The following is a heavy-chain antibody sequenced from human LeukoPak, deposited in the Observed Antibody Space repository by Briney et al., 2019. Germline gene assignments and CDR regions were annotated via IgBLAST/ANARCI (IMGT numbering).Heavy chain of an antibody. CDR3: ARDRRFLEWYYDY. CDR1: GGSISSSSYY. V-gene: IGHV4-39*07. D-gene: IGHD3-3*01. CDR2: IYYSGST. Sequence: PSETLSLTCTVSGGSISSSSYYWGWIRQPPGKGLEWIGSIYYSGSTYYNPSLKSRVTISVDTSKNQFSLKLSSVTAADTAVYYCARDRRFLEWYYDYWGQGTLVTVSS. J-gene: IGHJ4*02.